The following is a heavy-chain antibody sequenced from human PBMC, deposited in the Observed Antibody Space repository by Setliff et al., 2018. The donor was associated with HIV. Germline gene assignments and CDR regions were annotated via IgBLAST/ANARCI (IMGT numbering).Heavy chain of an antibody. J-gene: IGHJ5*01. CDR1: GGSFSGSY. CDR3: ARTTYSGSYFNDS. V-gene: IGHV4-34*01. Sequence: SETLSLTCGVFGGSFSGSYWSWIRQSPGKGLEWIGEINHSGSPNYNPSLKSRVTVSVDPSKNQFSLKLSSVTAADTAVYYCARTTYSGSYFNDSWGQGTLVTVSS. D-gene: IGHD1-26*01. CDR2: INHSGSP.